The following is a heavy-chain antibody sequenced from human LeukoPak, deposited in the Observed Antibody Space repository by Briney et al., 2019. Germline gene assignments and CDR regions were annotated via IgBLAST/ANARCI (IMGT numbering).Heavy chain of an antibody. CDR2: INHSGST. V-gene: IGHV4-34*01. CDR1: GGSFSGYY. J-gene: IGHJ4*02. Sequence: SETLSLTWAVYGGSFSGYYWSWIRQPPGKGLEWIGEINHSGSTNYNPSLKSRVTISVDTSKNQFSLKLSSVTAADTAVYYCARGYVMYYWGQGTLVTVS. CDR3: ARGYVMYY. D-gene: IGHD3-16*01.